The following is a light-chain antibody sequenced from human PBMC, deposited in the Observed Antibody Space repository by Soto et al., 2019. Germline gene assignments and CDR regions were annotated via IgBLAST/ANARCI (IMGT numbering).Light chain of an antibody. J-gene: IGLJ3*02. CDR1: NSDVGGYDR. CDR3: ISYIPSTTTHWV. Sequence: QSALTQPASVSGSPGQSITISCTGTNSDVGGYDRVSWYQHHPGKAPKLLIFEVYNRPSGISDRFSGSKSRDTASLTISGLQAEDEADYYCISYIPSTTTHWVFGGGTKVTVL. CDR2: EVY. V-gene: IGLV2-14*01.